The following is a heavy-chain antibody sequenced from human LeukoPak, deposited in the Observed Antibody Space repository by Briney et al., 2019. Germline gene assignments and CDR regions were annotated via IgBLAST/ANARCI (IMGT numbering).Heavy chain of an antibody. V-gene: IGHV4-38-2*02. CDR1: GYSINSGYY. Sequence: SETLSVTCTVSGYSINSGYYWGWIRHPPGKGLEWSGSIYHSGSTYYNPSLKSRVTISVDTSKNQFSLKLSSVTAADTAVYYCARIDYGGNSVYYMDVWGKGTTVTVSS. J-gene: IGHJ6*03. D-gene: IGHD4-23*01. CDR2: IYHSGST. CDR3: ARIDYGGNSVYYMDV.